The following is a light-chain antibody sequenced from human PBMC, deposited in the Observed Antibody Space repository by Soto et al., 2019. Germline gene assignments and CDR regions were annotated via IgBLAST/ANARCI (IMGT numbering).Light chain of an antibody. CDR3: QQYGSSPLTWT. V-gene: IGKV3-20*01. J-gene: IGKJ1*01. Sequence: IVLTQSPGILSLSPGDRATLSCRASQSVASDYLSWYQQKPGQAPRLLIYIASSRATGVPDRFSGSGSGTDFTLTIDRLEPEDCAVYYCQQYGSSPLTWTFGQGTKVDIK. CDR2: IAS. CDR1: QSVASDY.